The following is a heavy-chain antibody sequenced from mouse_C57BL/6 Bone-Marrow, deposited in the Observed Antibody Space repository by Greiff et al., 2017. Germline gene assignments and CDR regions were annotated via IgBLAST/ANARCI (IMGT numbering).Heavy chain of an antibody. D-gene: IGHD1-1*01. Sequence: EVKLMESGEGLVKPGGSLKLSCAASVFTFSSYAMSWVRQTPEKRLEWVAYISSGGDYIYYADTVKGRFTISRDNARNTLYLQMSSLKSEDTAMYYCTRDPAVVGMDYWGQGTSVTVSS. V-gene: IGHV5-9-1*02. J-gene: IGHJ4*01. CDR2: ISSGGDYI. CDR3: TRDPAVVGMDY. CDR1: VFTFSSYA.